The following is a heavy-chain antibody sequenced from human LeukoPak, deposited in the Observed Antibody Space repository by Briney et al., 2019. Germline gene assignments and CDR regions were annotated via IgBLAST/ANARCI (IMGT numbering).Heavy chain of an antibody. CDR3: ARQAGSISSGSLRFFDY. V-gene: IGHV5-51*01. D-gene: IGHD6-6*01. J-gene: IGHJ4*02. CDR1: GYSFTGHW. CDR2: IYPGDSDT. Sequence: MSGESLKISCQGSGYSFTGHWIAWVRQMPGKGLEWMGIIYPGDSDTIYSPSFQGQVTISADKSITTAFLQWSSLKASDTAMYYCARQAGSISSGSLRFFDYWGQGTLVTVSS.